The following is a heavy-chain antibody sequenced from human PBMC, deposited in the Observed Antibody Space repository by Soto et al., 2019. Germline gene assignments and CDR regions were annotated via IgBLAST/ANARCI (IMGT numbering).Heavy chain of an antibody. J-gene: IGHJ6*02. V-gene: IGHV3-48*02. Sequence: EVKMVESGGGLVQPGGSLSLSCAVSGFTLNTYSMNWVRQAPGKGLEWVSFITSSGSTTYYADSVKGRFTVSRDNVKNSLFLQMNSMGDEDTAVYYCARVAIASGGVIAVTYALDVWGQGTTVTVSS. CDR2: ITSSGSTT. CDR3: ARVAIASGGVIAVTYALDV. D-gene: IGHD3-16*02. CDR1: GFTLNTYS.